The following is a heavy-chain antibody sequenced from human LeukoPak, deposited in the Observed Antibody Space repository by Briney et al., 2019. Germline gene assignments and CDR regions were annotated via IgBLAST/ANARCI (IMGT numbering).Heavy chain of an antibody. CDR2: FDPEDGET. CDR1: GYTLTELS. Sequence: ASVKVSCKVSGYTLTELSMHWVRQAPGKGLEWMGGFDPEDGETIYAQKFQGRVTMTEDTSTDTAYMELSSLRSEDTAMYYCATYCSSANCYIWGYYFDYWGQGTLVTVSS. V-gene: IGHV1-24*01. CDR3: ATYCSSANCYIWGYYFDY. D-gene: IGHD2-2*01. J-gene: IGHJ4*02.